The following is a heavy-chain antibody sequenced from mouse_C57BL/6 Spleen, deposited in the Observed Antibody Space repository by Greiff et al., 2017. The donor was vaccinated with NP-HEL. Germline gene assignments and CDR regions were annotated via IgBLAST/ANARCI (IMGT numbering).Heavy chain of an antibody. D-gene: IGHD2-10*02. CDR2: IRNKANGYTT. Sequence: EVKLVESGGGLVQPGGSLSLSCAASGFTFTDYYMSWVRQPPGKALEWLGFIRNKANGYTTEYSASVKGRFTISRDNSQSILYLQMNALRAEDSATYYCARPSLYGNYRGYYYGGWGQGATLTVST. V-gene: IGHV7-3*01. J-gene: IGHJ2*01. CDR1: GFTFTDYY. CDR3: ARPSLYGNYRGYYYGG.